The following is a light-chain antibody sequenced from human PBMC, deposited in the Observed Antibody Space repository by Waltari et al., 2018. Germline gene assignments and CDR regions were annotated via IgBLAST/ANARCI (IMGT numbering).Light chain of an antibody. V-gene: IGKV3-15*01. CDR2: GAS. J-gene: IGKJ1*01. CDR1: QSVSSD. CDR3: QQYNKWPPGT. Sequence: EVVLTQSPATLSVSLGERATLSCRASQSVSSDLAWYQQKPGQAPRLIIHGASIRATGIPARFSCSGSGTEFTLTISSLQSEDSAVYYCQQYNKWPPGTFGQGTKVEIK.